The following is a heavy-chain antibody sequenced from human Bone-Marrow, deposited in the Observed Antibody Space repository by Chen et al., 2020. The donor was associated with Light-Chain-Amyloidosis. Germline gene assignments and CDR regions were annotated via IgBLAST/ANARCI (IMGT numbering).Heavy chain of an antibody. CDR3: AKDISYDDILPGYPADAFDI. D-gene: IGHD3-9*01. J-gene: IGHJ3*02. Sequence: EVQLVESGGGLLQRGGSLRLSCAASGFAFSSYAMSWVRQAPGKGLECVSTIGGSGGSRYLGDSLKGRLTISRDNSKNALFLQMNSLRAEDTAVYYCAKDISYDDILPGYPADAFDIWGQGTMVTVSS. V-gene: IGHV3-23*04. CDR1: GFAFSSYA. CDR2: IGGSGGSR.